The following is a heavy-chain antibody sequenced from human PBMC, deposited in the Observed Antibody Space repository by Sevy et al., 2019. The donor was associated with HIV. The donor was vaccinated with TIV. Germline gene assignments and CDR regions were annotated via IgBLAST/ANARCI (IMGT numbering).Heavy chain of an antibody. CDR2: ISYDGSNK. J-gene: IGHJ4*02. D-gene: IGHD4-17*01. CDR1: GFTFSSYG. CDR3: AKDYYYGDYANYFDY. V-gene: IGHV3-30*18. Sequence: GGSLRLSCAASGFTFSSYGMHWVRQAPGKGLERVAVISYDGSNKYYADSVKGRFTISRDNSKNTLYLQMNSLRAEDTAVYYCAKDYYYGDYANYFDYWGQGTLVTVSS.